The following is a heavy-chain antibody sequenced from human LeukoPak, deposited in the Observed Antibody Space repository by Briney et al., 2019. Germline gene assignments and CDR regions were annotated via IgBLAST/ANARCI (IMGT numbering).Heavy chain of an antibody. D-gene: IGHD1-7*01. J-gene: IGHJ3*02. CDR1: GGSISSSTYY. CDR2: IYYSGST. CDR3: ARDSELLRAFDI. V-gene: IGHV4-61*01. Sequence: SETLSLTCTVSGGSISSSTYYWSWIRQPPGKGLEWIGYIYYSGSTNYNPSLKSRVTISVDTSKNQFSLKLSSVTAADTAVYYCARDSELLRAFDIWGQGTMVTVSS.